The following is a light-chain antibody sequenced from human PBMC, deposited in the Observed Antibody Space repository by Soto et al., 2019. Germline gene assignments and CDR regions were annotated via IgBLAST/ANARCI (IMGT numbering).Light chain of an antibody. CDR1: QSVSSAY. V-gene: IGKV4-1*01. CDR2: WAS. CDR3: QQYYSSPLT. Sequence: EIVLTQSPGTLSLSPGERATLSCRASQSVSSAYLAWYQQKPGHPPKVLIYWASTRESGVPDRFSGSGSGTDFTLTISDLQAEDVAVYYCQQYYSSPLTFGGGTKVEIK. J-gene: IGKJ4*01.